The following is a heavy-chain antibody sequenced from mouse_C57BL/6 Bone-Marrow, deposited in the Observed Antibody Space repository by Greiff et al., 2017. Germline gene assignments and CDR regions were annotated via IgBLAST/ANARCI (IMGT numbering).Heavy chain of an antibody. CDR1: GYTFTSYW. Sequence: QVQLQQPGAELVRPGSSVKLSCKASGYTFTSYWMDWVKQRPGQGLEWIGNIYPSDSETHYNQKFKDKATLTVDKSSSTAYMQLSSLTSEDSAVYYYARGYRLFDYWGQGTTLTVSS. V-gene: IGHV1-61*01. CDR2: IYPSDSET. D-gene: IGHD2-14*01. J-gene: IGHJ2*01. CDR3: ARGYRLFDY.